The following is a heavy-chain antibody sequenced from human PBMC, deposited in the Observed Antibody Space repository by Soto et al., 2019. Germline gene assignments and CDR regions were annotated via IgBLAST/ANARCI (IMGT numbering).Heavy chain of an antibody. Sequence: SETLSLTCAVYGGSFSCYYWSWIRQPPGKGLEWIGEINHSGSTNYNPSLKSRVTISVDTSKNQFSLKLSSVTAADTAVYYCARYVLRFNYYGMDVWGQGTTVTVSS. CDR2: INHSGST. J-gene: IGHJ6*02. CDR3: ARYVLRFNYYGMDV. V-gene: IGHV4-34*01. D-gene: IGHD4-17*01. CDR1: GGSFSCYY.